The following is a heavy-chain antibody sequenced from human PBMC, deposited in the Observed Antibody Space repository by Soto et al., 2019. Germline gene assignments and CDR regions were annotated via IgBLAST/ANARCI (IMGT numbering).Heavy chain of an antibody. CDR3: AKDIDAHGTTATHFDN. J-gene: IGHJ4*02. CDR1: GFRFDDYA. V-gene: IGHV3-9*01. D-gene: IGHD4-17*01. Sequence: EVQLVESGGGLVQSGRSLRLSCAASGFRFDDYAMHWVRQAPGKGLEWLSGISWNHVTTGYADSVKGRFTISRDNAKNSLLLQMNSLRAEDTAVYYCAKDIDAHGTTATHFDNWGQGTQVTVSS. CDR2: ISWNHVTT.